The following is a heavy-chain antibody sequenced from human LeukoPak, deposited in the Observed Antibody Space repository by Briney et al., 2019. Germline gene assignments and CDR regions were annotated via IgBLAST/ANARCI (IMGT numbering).Heavy chain of an antibody. J-gene: IGHJ4*02. Sequence: SVKVSCKASGGTFSSYAISWVRQAPGQGLESMGGIIPIFGTANYAQKFQGRVTITADESTSTAYMELSSLRSEDTAVYYCARGGSYFPALFDYWGQGTLVTVSS. CDR1: GGTFSSYA. V-gene: IGHV1-69*13. D-gene: IGHD1-26*01. CDR2: IIPIFGTA. CDR3: ARGGSYFPALFDY.